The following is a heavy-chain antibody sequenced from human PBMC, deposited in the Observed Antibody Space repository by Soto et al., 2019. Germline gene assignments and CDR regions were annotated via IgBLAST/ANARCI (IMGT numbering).Heavy chain of an antibody. CDR2: MYHSGIT. J-gene: IGHJ6*02. V-gene: IGHV4-38-2*01. CDR1: GYSIRSGYF. CDR3: ARSMYSTSAQLYYGMDV. Sequence: KTSETLSLTCAVSGYSIRSGYFWGWIRQPPGKGLEWIGSMYHSGITYYNLSLKSRVTLSVDTSKNQLSLKLSSATAADTAVYYCARSMYSTSAQLYYGMDVWGQGTTVTSP. D-gene: IGHD6-6*01.